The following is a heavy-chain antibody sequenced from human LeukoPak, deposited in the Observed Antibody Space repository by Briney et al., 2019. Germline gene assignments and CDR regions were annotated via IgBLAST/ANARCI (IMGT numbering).Heavy chain of an antibody. D-gene: IGHD7-27*01. Sequence: GSLRLSCAASGFSFSSYAVSWVRQAPGKGLEWVSGISDGGSRTYYADSVKGRFTISRDDSKNTLYLQMNSLRAEDTAVYYCAKVQLGIGVDYWGQGTLVTVSS. CDR1: GFSFSSYA. CDR3: AKVQLGIGVDY. V-gene: IGHV3-23*01. J-gene: IGHJ4*02. CDR2: ISDGGSRT.